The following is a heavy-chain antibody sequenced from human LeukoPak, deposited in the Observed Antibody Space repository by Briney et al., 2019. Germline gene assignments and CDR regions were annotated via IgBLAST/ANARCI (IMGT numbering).Heavy chain of an antibody. Sequence: ASVKVSCKASGYTFTGHYMHGVRQAPGEGLEWMGWINPNSGGTNYAQKFQGRVTMTRDTSISTAYMELSRLRSDDTAVYYCAELELLDYWGQGTLVTVSS. V-gene: IGHV1-2*02. CDR3: AELELLDY. CDR2: INPNSGGT. D-gene: IGHD1-7*01. J-gene: IGHJ4*02. CDR1: GYTFTGHY.